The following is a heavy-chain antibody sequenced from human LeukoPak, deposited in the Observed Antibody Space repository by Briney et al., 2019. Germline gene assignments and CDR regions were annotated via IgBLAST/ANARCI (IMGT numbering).Heavy chain of an antibody. CDR1: GYSFTHYW. D-gene: IGHD6-19*01. Sequence: GESLKISCKGPGYSFTHYWIGWVRQMPGKGLEWMGIIYPGDSDTRYSPSFQGQVTISADKSISTAYLQRNSLKASDTAMYYCARQDGSAWYYFDYWGQGTLVTVSS. CDR2: IYPGDSDT. CDR3: ARQDGSAWYYFDY. V-gene: IGHV5-51*01. J-gene: IGHJ4*02.